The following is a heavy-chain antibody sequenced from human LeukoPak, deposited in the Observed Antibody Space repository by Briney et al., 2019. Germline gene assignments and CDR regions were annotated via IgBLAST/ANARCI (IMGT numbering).Heavy chain of an antibody. V-gene: IGHV4-31*03. CDR2: TYYSGST. J-gene: IGHJ6*02. Sequence: SETLSLTCTVSGVSISSGGYYWSWIRQHPGKGLEWIGYTYYSGSTHYNPSLKSRVTISVDTSKNRFSLKLSSMTAADTAVYYCAREWAGSDYYGMDVWGQGTTVTVSS. D-gene: IGHD1-26*01. CDR3: AREWAGSDYYGMDV. CDR1: GVSISSGGYY.